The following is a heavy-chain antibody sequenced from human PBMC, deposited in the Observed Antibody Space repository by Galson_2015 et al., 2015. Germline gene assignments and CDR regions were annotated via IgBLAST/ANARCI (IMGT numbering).Heavy chain of an antibody. D-gene: IGHD3-3*01. V-gene: IGHV2-5*02. CDR2: IYWDDDK. CDR3: AHRGPLIRDFSYYGMDV. J-gene: IGHJ6*02. Sequence: PALVKPTQTLTLTCTFSGFSLSTSGVGVGWIRQPPGKALEWLALIYWDDDKRCSPSLKSRLTITKDTSKNQVVLTMTNMDPVDTATYYCAHRGPLIRDFSYYGMDVWGQGTTVTVSS. CDR1: GFSLSTSGVG.